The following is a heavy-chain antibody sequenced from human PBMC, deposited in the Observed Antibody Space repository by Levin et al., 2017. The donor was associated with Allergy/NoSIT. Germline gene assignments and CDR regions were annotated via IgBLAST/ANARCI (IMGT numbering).Heavy chain of an antibody. D-gene: IGHD4-17*01. CDR3: ARGDDYGFHN. V-gene: IGHV3-74*01. Sequence: QTGGSLRLSCAAFEFTSSGTWMQWVRQAPGKGLVWVSGISADGSTTNYADSVKGRLTISRDSARSTFYLQMNSLRADDTAVYFCARGDDYGFHNWGQGTLVTVSS. CDR2: ISADGSTT. CDR1: EFTSSGTW. J-gene: IGHJ4*02.